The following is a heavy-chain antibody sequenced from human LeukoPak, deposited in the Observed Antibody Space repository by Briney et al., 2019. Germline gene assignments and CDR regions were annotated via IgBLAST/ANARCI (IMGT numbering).Heavy chain of an antibody. CDR3: ARDPLGILWFGQLPGD. CDR1: GFTFSSYW. Sequence: GGSLRLSCAASGFTFSSYWMHWVRQAPGKGLVWVSRINTDGSSTSYADSVKGRFTISRDNAKNTLYLQMNSLRAEDTAVYYCARDPLGILWFGQLPGDWGQGTLFPVSS. D-gene: IGHD3-10*01. J-gene: IGHJ4*02. V-gene: IGHV3-74*01. CDR2: INTDGSST.